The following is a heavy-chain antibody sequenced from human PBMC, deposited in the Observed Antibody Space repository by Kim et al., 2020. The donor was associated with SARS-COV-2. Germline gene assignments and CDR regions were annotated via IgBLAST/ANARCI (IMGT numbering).Heavy chain of an antibody. CDR3: ANGGNYYGSGSPT. Sequence: SADTGKGRFTVSRDNPKNPLYQQMNSLRAEETAVYYCANGGNYYGSGSPTWGQGTLVTVSS. D-gene: IGHD3-10*01. V-gene: IGHV3-23*01. J-gene: IGHJ5*02.